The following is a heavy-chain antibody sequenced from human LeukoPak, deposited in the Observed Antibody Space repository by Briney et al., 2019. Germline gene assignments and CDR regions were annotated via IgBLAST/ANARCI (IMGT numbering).Heavy chain of an antibody. J-gene: IGHJ4*02. CDR1: GGSFSGYY. D-gene: IGHD6-19*01. Sequence: SETLSLTCAVYGGSFSGYYWSWIRQPPGKGLEWIGEINHSGSTNYNPSLKSRVTISVDTSKNQFSLKLSSVTAADTAVYYCAGTAVAGDYWGQGTLVTVSS. CDR2: INHSGST. V-gene: IGHV4-34*01. CDR3: AGTAVAGDY.